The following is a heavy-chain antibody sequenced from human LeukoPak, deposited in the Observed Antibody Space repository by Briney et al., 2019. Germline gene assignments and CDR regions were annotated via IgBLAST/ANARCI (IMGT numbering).Heavy chain of an antibody. D-gene: IGHD5-24*01. CDR2: IYYSGST. CDR3: ASRPPDGYSWGVFDY. J-gene: IGHJ4*02. V-gene: IGHV4-59*01. CDR1: GGSISSYY. Sequence: SETLSLTCTVSGGSISSYYWSWIRQPPGKGLEWIGYIYYSGSTNYNPSLKSRVTISVDTSKNQFSLNLSSVTAADTAVYYCASRPPDGYSWGVFDYWGQGILVTVSS.